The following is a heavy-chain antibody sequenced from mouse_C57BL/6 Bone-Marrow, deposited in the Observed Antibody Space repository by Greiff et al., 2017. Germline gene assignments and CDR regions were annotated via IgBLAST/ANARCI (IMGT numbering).Heavy chain of an antibody. V-gene: IGHV1-69*01. J-gene: IGHJ2*01. Sequence: QVQLQQPGAELVMPGASVKLSCKASGYTFTSYWMPWVKQRPGQGLEWIGEIDPSDSYTNYNQKFKGKSTLTVDKSSSTAYMQLSSLTSEDSAVYYCAPLLPTGFDYWGQGTTLTVSS. CDR3: APLLPTGFDY. CDR1: GYTFTSYW. D-gene: IGHD1-2*01. CDR2: IDPSDSYT.